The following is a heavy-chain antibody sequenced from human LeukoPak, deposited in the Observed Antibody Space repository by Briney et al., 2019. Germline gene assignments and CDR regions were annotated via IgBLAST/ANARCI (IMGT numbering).Heavy chain of an antibody. CDR1: GGSFSGYY. D-gene: IGHD6-13*01. J-gene: IGHJ4*02. CDR2: INHSGST. Sequence: PETLSLTCAVYGGSFSGYYWSWIRQPPGKGLEWIGEINHSGSTNYNPSLKSRVTISVDTSKNRSSLKLSSVTAADTAVYYCARTPGIAAAGGSPDYWGQGTLVSVSS. V-gene: IGHV4-34*01. CDR3: ARTPGIAAAGGSPDY.